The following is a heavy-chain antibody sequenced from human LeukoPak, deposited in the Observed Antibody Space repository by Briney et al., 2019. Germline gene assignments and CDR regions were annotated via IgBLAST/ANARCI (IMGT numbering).Heavy chain of an antibody. J-gene: IGHJ5*02. CDR2: ISGSSSYI. V-gene: IGHV3-21*01. Sequence: GGSLRLSCAASGFTFSNAWMSWVRQAPGKGLEWVSSISGSSSYIYYADSVKGRFTISRDNAKNSLYLQMNSLRAEDTAVYYCARAGPNSGSYFSWGQGTLVTVSS. CDR3: ARAGPNSGSYFS. CDR1: GFTFSNAW. D-gene: IGHD1-26*01.